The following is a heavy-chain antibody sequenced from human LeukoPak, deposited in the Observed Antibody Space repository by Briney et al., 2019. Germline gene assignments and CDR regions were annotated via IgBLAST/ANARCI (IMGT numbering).Heavy chain of an antibody. CDR3: ASHAGETDAFDI. J-gene: IGHJ3*02. Sequence: PGGSLRLSCAASGFTLSRYWMSCVRQDPGKGLELVANIKKDGSEQYTVDYVKGRFTISRDNTKNSLYLQKNSLRAENTAVYYWASHAGETDAFDIWGQGTMVTVSS. CDR1: GFTLSRYW. CDR2: IKKDGSEQ. V-gene: IGHV3-7*01.